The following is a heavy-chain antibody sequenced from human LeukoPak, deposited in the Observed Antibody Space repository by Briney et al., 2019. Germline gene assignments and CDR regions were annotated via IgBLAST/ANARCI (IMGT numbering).Heavy chain of an antibody. CDR2: INGNGATT. V-gene: IGHV3-20*04. CDR3: ARAIYVWGSFRPWDY. D-gene: IGHD3-16*02. J-gene: IGHJ4*02. Sequence: GGSLRLSCAASGFTFYDYGMSCVRQAPGKGLGWVSGINGNGATTGYVDSVKGRFTISRDNAKNSLYLQMNSLRAEDTALYYCARAIYVWGSFRPWDYWGQGTLVTVSS. CDR1: GFTFYDYG.